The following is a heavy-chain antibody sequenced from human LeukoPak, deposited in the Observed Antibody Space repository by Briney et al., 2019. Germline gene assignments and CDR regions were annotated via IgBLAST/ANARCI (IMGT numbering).Heavy chain of an antibody. Sequence: SETLSLTCTVSGASISSYYWSWIRQPPGKGLEWIGYIYYSGSTNYNPSLKSRVTISVDTSKNQFSLKLSSVTAADTAVYYCARDGGPYGDPSEYGMDVWGQGTTVTVSS. V-gene: IGHV4-59*01. J-gene: IGHJ6*02. CDR1: GASISSYY. CDR3: ARDGGPYGDPSEYGMDV. CDR2: IYYSGST. D-gene: IGHD4-17*01.